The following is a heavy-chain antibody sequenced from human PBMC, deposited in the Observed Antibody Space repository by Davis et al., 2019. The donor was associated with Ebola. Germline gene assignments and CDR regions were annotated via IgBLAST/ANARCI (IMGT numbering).Heavy chain of an antibody. D-gene: IGHD3-22*01. CDR2: IYHSGST. V-gene: IGHV4-59*08. Sequence: SETLSPTCTVSGGSISSYYWRWIRQPPGKGLEWIGEIYHSGSTNYNPSLKSRVTISVDTSKNQFSLKLSSVTAADTAVYYCARQGLGYYDSSGYYYYYGMDVWGQGTTVTVSS. CDR1: GGSISSYY. CDR3: ARQGLGYYDSSGYYYYYGMDV. J-gene: IGHJ6*02.